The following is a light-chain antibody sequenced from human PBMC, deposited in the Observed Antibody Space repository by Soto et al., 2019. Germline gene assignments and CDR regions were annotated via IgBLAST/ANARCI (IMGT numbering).Light chain of an antibody. Sequence: DIQMTKSPSSLSATVGDRVTITCEASQSISSYLNWYQQKPGKAPKLLIYAASSLQSGVPSRFSGSGSGTDFTLTISILQHEDFATYDCQQSYSTPPTFCQGTKVDI. CDR1: QSISSY. J-gene: IGKJ1*01. V-gene: IGKV1-39*01. CDR2: AAS. CDR3: QQSYSTPPT.